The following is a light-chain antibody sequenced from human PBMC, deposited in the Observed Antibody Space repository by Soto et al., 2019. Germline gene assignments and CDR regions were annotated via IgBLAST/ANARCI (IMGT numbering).Light chain of an antibody. J-gene: IGLJ2*01. Sequence: QSVLTQPPSVSEPPGQRVTISCSGSSSNIGNNAVNWYQQFPGKAPKLLIYYDDLLPSGVSDRFSGSKSGTSASLAISGLQSEDEADDYCAAWDDSLSGQIFGGGTTLTVL. CDR1: SSNIGNNA. V-gene: IGLV1-36*01. CDR3: AAWDDSLSGQI. CDR2: YDD.